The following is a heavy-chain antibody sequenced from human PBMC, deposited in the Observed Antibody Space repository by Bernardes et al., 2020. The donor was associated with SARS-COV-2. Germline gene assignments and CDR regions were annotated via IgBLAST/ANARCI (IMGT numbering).Heavy chain of an antibody. CDR3: ASGSYSAPAPGGFDY. V-gene: IGHV4-59*01. CDR1: GGSISSYY. D-gene: IGHD1-26*01. J-gene: IGHJ4*02. CDR2: IYYSGST. Sequence: SETLSLTCTVSGGSISSYYWSWIRQPPGKGLEWIGYIYYSGSTNYNPSLKSRVTISVDTSKNQFSLKLSSVTAADTAVYYCASGSYSAPAPGGFDYWGQGTLVTVSS.